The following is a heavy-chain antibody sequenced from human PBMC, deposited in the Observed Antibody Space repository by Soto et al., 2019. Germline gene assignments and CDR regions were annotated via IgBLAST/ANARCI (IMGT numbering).Heavy chain of an antibody. V-gene: IGHV4-4*07. D-gene: IGHD6-19*01. CDR1: GDSISSYY. CDR2: IYTSEDT. J-gene: IGHJ4*02. CDR3: SREYTKTVDGPTPYYFDY. Sequence: QVQLQESGPGLVKPSETLSLTCSVSGDSISSYYWSWIRQPAGKGLEWIGRIYTSEDTNYNPSLKSRVTMSVDTSKNQFSLQLSSVTAADTAVYYCSREYTKTVDGPTPYYFDYWGQGTLVTVSS.